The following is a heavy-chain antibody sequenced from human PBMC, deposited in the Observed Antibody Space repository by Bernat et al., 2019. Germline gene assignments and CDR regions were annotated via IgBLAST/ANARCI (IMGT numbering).Heavy chain of an antibody. CDR1: GFTFTNYA. CDR3: AGDLGRGWYGGLDY. D-gene: IGHD6-19*01. CDR2: VGNSGGRT. Sequence: RLLESGGGLVQPGGSLRLSCAASGFTFTNYAMSWVRQAPGKGLEWVSGVGNSGGRTFYADSVGGRFTISRDNSKNTLYLQMNSLRAEDRAGYDCAGDLGRGWYGGLDYWGQGTLVT. V-gene: IGHV3-23*01. J-gene: IGHJ4*02.